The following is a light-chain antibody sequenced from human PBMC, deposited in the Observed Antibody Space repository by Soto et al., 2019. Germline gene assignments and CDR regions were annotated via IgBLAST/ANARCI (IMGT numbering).Light chain of an antibody. Sequence: QMTQSPSTLSASVGDTVTITCRASQSISTWLAWYQQKPGKDPKLLIYKASTLESGVPSRFSGSGSGTEFTLTISSLQPDDFATYYCQEYNTYSTFRQGTKVEIK. V-gene: IGKV1-5*03. J-gene: IGKJ1*01. CDR2: KAS. CDR3: QEYNTYST. CDR1: QSISTW.